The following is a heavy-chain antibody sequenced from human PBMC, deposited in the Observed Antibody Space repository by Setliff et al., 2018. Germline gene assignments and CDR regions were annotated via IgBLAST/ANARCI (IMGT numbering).Heavy chain of an antibody. CDR2: IDYSGST. J-gene: IGHJ6*03. D-gene: IGHD2-8*01. CDR1: GGSISSYY. V-gene: IGHV4-59*12. Sequence: SETLSLTCTVSGGSISSYYWSWIRQPPGKGLEWIGYIDYSGSTNYNPSLKSRVTISVDTSKNQFSLKLSAVTAADTAVYFCAREDGPNYYYYYMDIWGKGTTVTVSS. CDR3: AREDGPNYYYYYMDI.